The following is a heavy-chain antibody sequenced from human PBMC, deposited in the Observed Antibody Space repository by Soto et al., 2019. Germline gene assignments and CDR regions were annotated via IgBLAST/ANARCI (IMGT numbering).Heavy chain of an antibody. CDR2: IFYSGST. J-gene: IGHJ4*02. CDR3: ARERTGDPSFFDY. CDR1: CGSVISGSYY. D-gene: IGHD7-27*01. V-gene: IGHV4-61*01. Sequence: PSETLSLTCTVSCGSVISGSYYWSWIRQPPGKGLERLGYIFYSGSTNYNPSLKSRVTISVDSSKNQFSLKLSSVTAADTAVYYCARERTGDPSFFDYWGQGTLVTVSS.